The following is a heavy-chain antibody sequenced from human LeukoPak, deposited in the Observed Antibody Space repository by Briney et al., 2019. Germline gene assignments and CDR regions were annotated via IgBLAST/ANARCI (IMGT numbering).Heavy chain of an antibody. CDR2: IYSGGST. D-gene: IGHD3-10*01. V-gene: IGHV3-53*01. CDR1: GFTVSSNY. J-gene: IGHJ4*02. Sequence: GGSLRLSCAASGFTVSSNYMSWVRQAPGKGLEWVSVIYSGGSTYYADSVKGRFTISRDNSKNTLYLQMNSLRAEDTAVYYCASATAGLWSQQNDHWGQGILVTVSS. CDR3: ASATAGLWSQQNDH.